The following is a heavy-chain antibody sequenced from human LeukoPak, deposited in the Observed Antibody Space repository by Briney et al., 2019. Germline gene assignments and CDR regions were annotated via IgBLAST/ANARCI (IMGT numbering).Heavy chain of an antibody. J-gene: IGHJ4*02. Sequence: MSGGSLRLSCAASGLTFSDYYMSWIRQAPGKGLERVSYISSSGSTIYYADSVKGRFTISRDNSKNTLYLQMNSLRAEDTAVYYCAKAHGYYDYVWGSSKRDGYFDYWGQGTLVTVSS. CDR1: GLTFSDYY. D-gene: IGHD3-16*01. V-gene: IGHV3-11*01. CDR3: AKAHGYYDYVWGSSKRDGYFDY. CDR2: ISSSGSTI.